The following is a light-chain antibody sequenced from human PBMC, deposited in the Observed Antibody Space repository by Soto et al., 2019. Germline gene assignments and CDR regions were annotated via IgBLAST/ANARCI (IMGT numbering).Light chain of an antibody. V-gene: IGKV1-33*01. J-gene: IGKJ2*01. Sequence: DIQMTQSPSSLSASVGDRVTITCQASQDISNYLSWSQHKPGKPPKLLIDEASSVQTGVPSRFSGSGSGTHFTFTISSLQPEDSATYSCQQYDNLPYTFGRGSKQQIK. CDR2: EAS. CDR3: QQYDNLPYT. CDR1: QDISNY.